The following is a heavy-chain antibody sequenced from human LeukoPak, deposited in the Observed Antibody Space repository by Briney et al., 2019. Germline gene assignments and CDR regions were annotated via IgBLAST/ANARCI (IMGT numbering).Heavy chain of an antibody. CDR2: FYASGTT. V-gene: IGHV4-4*07. CDR1: GVSISNYF. CDR3: ARAHCGGGSCDTFDP. D-gene: IGHD2-21*01. J-gene: IGHJ5*02. Sequence: PSETLSLTCNVFGVSISNYFWSWLRQPAGNGLEWIGRFYASGTTYYNPSLRSRVTLSMDTSKNHFSLQLTSVTAADTAVYYGARAHCGGGSCDTFDPWGQGTLVTVSS.